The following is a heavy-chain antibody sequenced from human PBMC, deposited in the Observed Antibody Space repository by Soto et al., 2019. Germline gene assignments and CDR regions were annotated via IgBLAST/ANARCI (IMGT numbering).Heavy chain of an antibody. CDR2: IGTAGDT. CDR3: ARGGDYYDSSGYWTSYGMDV. D-gene: IGHD3-22*01. J-gene: IGHJ6*02. V-gene: IGHV3-13*01. CDR1: GFTFSSYD. Sequence: GGSLRLSCAASGFTFSSYDMHWVRQATGKGLEWVSAIGTAGDTYYPGSVKGRFTISRENAKNSLYLQMNSLRAGDTAVYYCARGGDYYDSSGYWTSYGMDVWGQGTTVTVSS.